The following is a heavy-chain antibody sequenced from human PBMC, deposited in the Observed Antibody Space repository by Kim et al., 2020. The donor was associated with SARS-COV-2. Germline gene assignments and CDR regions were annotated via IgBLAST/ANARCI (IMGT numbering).Heavy chain of an antibody. CDR1: GFTFSSYW. Sequence: GGSLRLSCAASGFTFSSYWMSWVRQAPGKGLEWVANIKQDGSEKYYVDSVKGRFTISRDNAKNSLYLQMNSLRAEDTAVYYCARDWDTIFGVVILDYWGQGTLVTVSS. CDR3: ARDWDTIFGVVILDY. J-gene: IGHJ4*02. D-gene: IGHD3-3*01. CDR2: IKQDGSEK. V-gene: IGHV3-7*01.